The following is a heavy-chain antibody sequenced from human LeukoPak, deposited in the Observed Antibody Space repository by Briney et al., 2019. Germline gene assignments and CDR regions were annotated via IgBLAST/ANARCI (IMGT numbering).Heavy chain of an antibody. CDR2: ISYDGSNK. CDR3: AKDGDYGGNIDY. Sequence: PGGSLRLSCAASGFTFSSYWMHWVRQAPGKGLEWVAVISYDGSNKYYADSVKGRFTISRDNSKNTLYLQMNSLRAEDTAVYYCAKDGDYGGNIDYWGQGTLVTVSS. V-gene: IGHV3-30*18. CDR1: GFTFSSYW. J-gene: IGHJ4*02. D-gene: IGHD4-23*01.